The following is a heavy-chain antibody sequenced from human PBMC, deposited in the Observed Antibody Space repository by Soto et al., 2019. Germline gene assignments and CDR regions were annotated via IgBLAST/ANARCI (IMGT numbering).Heavy chain of an antibody. D-gene: IGHD3-10*01. J-gene: IGHJ5*02. CDR2: IIHSGST. CDR3: ARGSGMVRGATIWFDP. CDR1: GGSFSGYY. Sequence: PETLSLTCALYGGSFSGYYWSWIRQPPGKGLEWIGEIIHSGSTKYNPSLRSRVTISVDTSKNQFSLKLSSVTAADTAVYYCARGSGMVRGATIWFDPWGQGTLVTVSS. V-gene: IGHV4-34*01.